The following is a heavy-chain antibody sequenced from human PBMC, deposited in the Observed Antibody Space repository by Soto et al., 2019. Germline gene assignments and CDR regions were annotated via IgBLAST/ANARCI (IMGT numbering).Heavy chain of an antibody. V-gene: IGHV1-69*04. CDR2: IIPILGIA. CDR3: ARDNTTKLWEYNWFDP. J-gene: IGHJ5*01. CDR1: GGTFSSYT. Sequence: SVKVSCKASGGTFSSYTISWVRQAPGQGLEWMGRIIPILGIANYAQKFQGRVTMTRDTSTSTVYMELSSLRSEDTAVYYCARDNTTKLWEYNWFDPWGQGTLVTVSS. D-gene: IGHD3-16*01.